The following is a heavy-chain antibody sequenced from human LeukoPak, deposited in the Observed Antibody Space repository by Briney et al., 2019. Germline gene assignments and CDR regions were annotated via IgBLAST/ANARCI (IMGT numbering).Heavy chain of an antibody. V-gene: IGHV5-51*01. Sequence: GESLKISCKGSGYSFTSYWIGWVRQMPGKGLEWMGIIYPGDSDTRYSPSFQGQVTISADKSISTAYLQWSSLKASDTAMYYCARGGYYYHSSGYYLGDFDYWGQGNLVTVSS. D-gene: IGHD3-22*01. CDR2: IYPGDSDT. J-gene: IGHJ4*02. CDR3: ARGGYYYHSSGYYLGDFDY. CDR1: GYSFTSYW.